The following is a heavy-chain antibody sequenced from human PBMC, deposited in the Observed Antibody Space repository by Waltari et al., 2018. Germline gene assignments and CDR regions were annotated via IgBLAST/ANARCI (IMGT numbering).Heavy chain of an antibody. J-gene: IGHJ4*02. CDR3: ASTILTGEGSFDY. V-gene: IGHV4-38-2*01. Sequence: QVQLQESGPGLVKPSETLSLTCAVSGYSISSGCYWGWIRQPPGKGLEWIGSIYHSGSNYYNPSLRIRVTISVDTSKNQFSLKLSSVTAADTAVYYCASTILTGEGSFDYWGQGTLVTVSS. CDR1: GYSISSGCY. CDR2: IYHSGSN. D-gene: IGHD7-27*01.